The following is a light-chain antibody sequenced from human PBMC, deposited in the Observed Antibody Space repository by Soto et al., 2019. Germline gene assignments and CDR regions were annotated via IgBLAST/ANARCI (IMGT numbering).Light chain of an antibody. Sequence: DIVLTQAPATLSLSPGERATLSCRASEILYNFLAWYQVRPGQVPRLLISDAFNRATGVPARFSGSGSGTDFTLTIDNVEPEDSAVYFCQQRTKWPLTFGGGTKVDIK. CDR2: DAF. J-gene: IGKJ4*01. V-gene: IGKV3-11*01. CDR3: QQRTKWPLT. CDR1: EILYNF.